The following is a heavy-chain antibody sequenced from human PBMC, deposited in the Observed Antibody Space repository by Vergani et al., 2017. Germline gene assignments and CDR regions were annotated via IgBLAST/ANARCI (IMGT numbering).Heavy chain of an antibody. D-gene: IGHD7-27*01. CDR1: GGSFSGYY. Sequence: QVQLQQWGAGLLKPSETLSLTCAVYGGSFSGYYWSWIRQPPGKGLEWIGEINHSGSNNYNPSLKSRVTISVDTSKNQFSLKLSSVTAADTAVYYCARSLGAAEVFDYWGQGTLVTVSS. J-gene: IGHJ4*02. V-gene: IGHV4-34*01. CDR2: INHSGSN. CDR3: ARSLGAAEVFDY.